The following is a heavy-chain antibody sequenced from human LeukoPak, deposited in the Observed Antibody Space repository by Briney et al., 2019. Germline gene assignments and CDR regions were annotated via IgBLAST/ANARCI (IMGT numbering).Heavy chain of an antibody. CDR2: IYYSGST. V-gene: IGHV4-30-4*01. D-gene: IGHD3-10*01. CDR1: GGSISSGDYY. CDR3: ARRARARVRGVPGHYYFDY. Sequence: SQTLSLTCTVSGGSISSGDYYWSWIRQPPGKGLEWIGYIYYSGSTYYNPSLKSRVTISVDTSKNQFSLKLSSVTAADTAVYHCARRARARVRGVPGHYYFDYWGQGTLVTVSS. J-gene: IGHJ4*02.